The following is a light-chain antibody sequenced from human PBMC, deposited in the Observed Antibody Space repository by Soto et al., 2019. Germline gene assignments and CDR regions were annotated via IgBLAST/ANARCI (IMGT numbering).Light chain of an antibody. J-gene: IGKJ1*01. Sequence: AIQVTQSPSSLSASVGDRVTLTCRASQGIRNELGWYQQKPGKAPKLLIYAASSLQSGVPSRFSGSGSGTDFTLTISSLQPEDFATYYCLQDYNYPRTFGQGTKVDIK. CDR3: LQDYNYPRT. CDR2: AAS. V-gene: IGKV1-6*01. CDR1: QGIRNE.